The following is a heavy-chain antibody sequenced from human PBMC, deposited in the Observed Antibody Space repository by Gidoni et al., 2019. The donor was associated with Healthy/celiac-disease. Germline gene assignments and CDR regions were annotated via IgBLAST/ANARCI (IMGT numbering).Heavy chain of an antibody. V-gene: IGHV3-7*03. CDR2: IKQDGSEK. J-gene: IGHJ3*02. CDR1: GFTFSSYW. D-gene: IGHD6-19*01. Sequence: EVQLVESGGGLVQPGGSLRLSCAASGFTFSSYWMSWVRQAPGKGLEWVANIKQDGSEKYYVDSVKGRFTISRDNAKNSLYLQMNSLRAEDTAVYYCGRSIAVAGTDAFDIWGQGTMVTVSS. CDR3: GRSIAVAGTDAFDI.